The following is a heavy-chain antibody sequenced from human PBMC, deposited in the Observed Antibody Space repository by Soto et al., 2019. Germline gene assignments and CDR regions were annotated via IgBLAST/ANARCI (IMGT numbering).Heavy chain of an antibody. D-gene: IGHD5-12*01. J-gene: IGHJ4*02. CDR2: IYHSGST. CDR1: GGSISSGGYS. V-gene: IGHV4-30-2*01. CDR3: AAGGGLPRYY. Sequence: QLQLQESGSGLVKPSQTLSLTCAVSGGSISSGGYSWSWIRQPPGKGLEWIGYIYHSGSTYYNPSLKSRVTISVDRSKHQCALKRSSVTAADTAVYYCAAGGGLPRYYWGQGTLVTVSS.